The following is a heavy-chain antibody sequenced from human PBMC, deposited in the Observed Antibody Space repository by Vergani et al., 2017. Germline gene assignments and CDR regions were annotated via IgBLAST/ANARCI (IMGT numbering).Heavy chain of an antibody. Sequence: EEQLVQSGAEVKKPGESLKISCKCSGYSFATYWVAWLRQMPGKGLEWMGVIYPDDADTRYSPSFQGHVTISADKSISTAYLQWSSLKASDTAMYYCARQVAVAGKWWGPYYYYGMDVWGQGTTVTVSS. V-gene: IGHV5-51*01. CDR2: IYPDDADT. D-gene: IGHD6-19*01. CDR1: GYSFATYW. J-gene: IGHJ6*02. CDR3: ARQVAVAGKWWGPYYYYGMDV.